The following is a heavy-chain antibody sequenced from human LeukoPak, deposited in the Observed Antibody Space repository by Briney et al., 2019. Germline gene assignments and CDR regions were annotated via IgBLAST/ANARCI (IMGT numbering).Heavy chain of an antibody. V-gene: IGHV3-30*02. J-gene: IGHJ4*02. CDR3: AKDQHSNYVTFSDN. Sequence: GGSLRLSCTASGFTFGDYAMSWFRQAPGKGLEWVAFIRYDGSNKYYADSVKGRFTISRDNSKNTLYLQMNSLRAEDTAVYYCAKDQHSNYVTFSDNWGQGTLVTVSS. D-gene: IGHD4-11*01. CDR2: IRYDGSNK. CDR1: GFTFGDYA.